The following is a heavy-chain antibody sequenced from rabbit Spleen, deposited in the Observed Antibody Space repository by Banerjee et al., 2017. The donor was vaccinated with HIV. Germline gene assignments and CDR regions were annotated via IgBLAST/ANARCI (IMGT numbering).Heavy chain of an antibody. V-gene: IGHV1S40*01. CDR1: GFTLSSYD. CDR3: ARDAGTSFSPYGMDL. Sequence: QSLEESGGGLVKPGASLTLTCKASGFTLSSYDMCWVRQAPGKGLEWIASIYAGSSGATYSAAWAKGRFTISKTSSTTVTLQMTSLTVADTATYFCARDAGTSFSPYGMDLWGQGTLVTVS. D-gene: IGHD8-1*01. J-gene: IGHJ6*01. CDR2: IYAGSSGAT.